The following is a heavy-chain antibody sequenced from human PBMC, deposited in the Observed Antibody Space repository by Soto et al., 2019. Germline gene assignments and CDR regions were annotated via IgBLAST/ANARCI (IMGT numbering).Heavy chain of an antibody. J-gene: IGHJ4*02. Sequence: QVQLVESGGGVVQPGRSLRLSCAASGFSFTSFGMHWVRQAPGKGLEWVAVIWYDERNEYYADSVKGRFTISRDNSKNTLHLQMNSLSADDTALYYCARDGGGGDWNYFDSWGQGTLVIVSS. CDR3: ARDGGGGDWNYFDS. CDR2: IWYDERNE. V-gene: IGHV3-33*01. CDR1: GFSFTSFG. D-gene: IGHD1-1*01.